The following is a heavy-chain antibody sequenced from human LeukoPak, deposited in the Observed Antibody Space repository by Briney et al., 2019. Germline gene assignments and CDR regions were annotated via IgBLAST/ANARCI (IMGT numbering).Heavy chain of an antibody. CDR2: IKQDGNEK. CDR3: ARDTLGEGEDANYAVYYFDY. D-gene: IGHD4/OR15-4a*01. Sequence: SGGSLRLSCAASGLRFNTFWMSWVRQAPGKGLEWVANIKQDGNEKYYADSVKGRFTISRDNGKNSLDLQMNSLRADDTAFYYCARDTLGEGEDANYAVYYFDYWGQGTVVTVSS. CDR1: GLRFNTFW. J-gene: IGHJ4*02. V-gene: IGHV3-7*01.